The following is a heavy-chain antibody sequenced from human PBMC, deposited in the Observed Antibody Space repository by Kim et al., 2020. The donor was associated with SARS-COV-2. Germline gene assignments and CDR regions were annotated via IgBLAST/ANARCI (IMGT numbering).Heavy chain of an antibody. Sequence: SETLSLTCAVYGGSLSDYYWSWIRQPPGKGLEWIGEINHRGSTNYNTSLNSRVTISLDTSKNQFSLILRSVIAADTAVYYCARGLIGSGVSSYDYGLDVWGLGTTVTVSS. V-gene: IGHV4-34*01. CDR1: GGSLSDYY. CDR2: INHRGST. CDR3: ARGLIGSGVSSYDYGLDV. D-gene: IGHD3-3*01. J-gene: IGHJ6*02.